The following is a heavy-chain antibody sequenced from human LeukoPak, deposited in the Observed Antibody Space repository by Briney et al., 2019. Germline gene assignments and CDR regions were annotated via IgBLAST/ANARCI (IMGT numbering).Heavy chain of an antibody. D-gene: IGHD3-22*01. CDR1: GFTFSSYA. CDR2: ISGSGGST. CDR3: AKDPTLTDYYYDSSGYYYY. Sequence: GGSLRLSCAASGFTFSSYAMSWVRQAPGKGLEWVSAISGSGGSTYYADSVKGRFTISRDNSKNTLYLQMNSLRAEDTAVYYCAKDPTLTDYYYDSSGYYYYWGQGTLVTVSS. J-gene: IGHJ4*02. V-gene: IGHV3-23*01.